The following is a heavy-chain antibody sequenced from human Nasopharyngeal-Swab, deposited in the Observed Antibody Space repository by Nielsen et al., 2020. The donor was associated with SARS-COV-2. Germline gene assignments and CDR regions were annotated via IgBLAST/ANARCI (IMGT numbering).Heavy chain of an antibody. V-gene: IGHV3-21*01. Sequence: VGSLRLSCASSGFTFSYYTINWVLQSPGQGLELVSSISSSGSYMYYTDSVKGRFTMSRDNAKNSLYLQMNSLRAEDTAVYYCASDSRYWGQGTLVTVSS. D-gene: IGHD2-2*01. CDR2: ISSSGSYM. CDR3: ASDSRY. CDR1: GFTFSYYT. J-gene: IGHJ4*02.